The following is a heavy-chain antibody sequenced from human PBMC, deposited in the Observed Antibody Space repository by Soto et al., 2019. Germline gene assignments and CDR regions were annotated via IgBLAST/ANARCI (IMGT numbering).Heavy chain of an antibody. V-gene: IGHV1-69*13. Sequence: ASAKASCKAAGGTFSSYAISWVRQAPGQGLEWMGGIIPIFGTANYAQKFQGRVTITADESTSTAYMELSSLRSEDTAVYYCARGGAYSSGYYHWGQGTLVTVAS. CDR3: ARGGAYSSGYYH. D-gene: IGHD3-22*01. J-gene: IGHJ5*02. CDR1: GGTFSSYA. CDR2: IIPIFGTA.